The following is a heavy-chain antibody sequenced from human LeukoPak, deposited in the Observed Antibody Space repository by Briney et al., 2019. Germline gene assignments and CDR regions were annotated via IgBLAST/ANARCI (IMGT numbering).Heavy chain of an antibody. CDR2: ISAYNGNT. CDR1: GYTFTSYG. CDR3: ARGAAGTSYYYYGMDV. V-gene: IGHV1-18*01. J-gene: IGHJ6*02. D-gene: IGHD6-19*01. Sequence: ASVKVSCKASGYTFTSYGISWVRQAPGQGLEWMGWISAYNGNTNYAQKLQGRVTMTTGTSTSTAYMELRSLRSDDTAVYYCARGAAGTSYYYYGMDVWGQGTTVTVSS.